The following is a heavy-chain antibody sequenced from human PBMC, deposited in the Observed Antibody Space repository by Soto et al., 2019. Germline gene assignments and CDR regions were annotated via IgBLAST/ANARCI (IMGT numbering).Heavy chain of an antibody. D-gene: IGHD3-3*01. CDR2: IYYSGST. CDR1: GGPISSNY. J-gene: IGHJ5*02. CDR3: ARVHDFWSGSNWFDP. V-gene: IGHV4-59*01. Sequence: SETLSLTCTVSGGPISSNYWSWIRQPPGKGLEWIGYIYYSGSTNYNPSLKSRVIMSADTSKNQFSLKMTSVTAADMAIDYCARVHDFWSGSNWFDPWGQGTLVTVSS.